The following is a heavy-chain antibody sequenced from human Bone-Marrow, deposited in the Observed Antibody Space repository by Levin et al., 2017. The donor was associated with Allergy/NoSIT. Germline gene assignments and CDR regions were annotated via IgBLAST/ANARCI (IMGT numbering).Heavy chain of an antibody. CDR2: ISYDGSNK. D-gene: IGHD2/OR15-2a*01. V-gene: IGHV3-30-3*01. Sequence: GGSLRLSCAASGFTFSNYAMHWVRQAPGKGLDWVAVISYDGSNKFYSDSVKGRFTISRDNSKNSLNLQVSSLRAEDTAVYHCVRGIIGDVRVAHKEAFDVWGQGTMVTVSS. CDR3: VRGIIGDVRVAHKEAFDV. CDR1: GFTFSNYA. J-gene: IGHJ3*01.